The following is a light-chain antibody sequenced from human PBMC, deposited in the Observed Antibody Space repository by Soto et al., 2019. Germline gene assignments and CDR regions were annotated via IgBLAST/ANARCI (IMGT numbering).Light chain of an antibody. Sequence: DIQMTQSPTSLSASVGDRVTITCRASQDIRNFVAWYQQKPGKAPKLLIYAASTLQSGLPSRFSGSGSGTYFTLTINSLQPDFVTTYSCQKYTSVPVFGPGTKVEIK. CDR1: QDIRNF. V-gene: IGKV1-27*01. CDR2: AAS. J-gene: IGKJ3*01. CDR3: QKYTSVPV.